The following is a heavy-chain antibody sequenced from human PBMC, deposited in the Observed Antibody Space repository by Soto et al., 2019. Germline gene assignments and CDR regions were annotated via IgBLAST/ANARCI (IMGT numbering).Heavy chain of an antibody. CDR2: IYYSGST. CDR3: ARESFTYYYDSSGYSV. D-gene: IGHD3-22*01. Sequence: SETLSLTCTVSGGSISSGGYYWSWIRQHPGKGLEWIGYIYYSGSTYYNPSLKSRVTISVDTSKNQFSLKLSSVTAADTAVYYCARESFTYYYDSSGYSVWGQGTLVT. CDR1: GGSISSGGYY. J-gene: IGHJ4*02. V-gene: IGHV4-31*03.